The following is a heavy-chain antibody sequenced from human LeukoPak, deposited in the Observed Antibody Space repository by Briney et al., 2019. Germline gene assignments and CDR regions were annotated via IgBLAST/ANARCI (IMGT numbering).Heavy chain of an antibody. CDR1: GGSISSSSYY. J-gene: IGHJ4*02. CDR2: IYYSGNT. Sequence: SETLSLTCTVSGGSISSSSYYWGWIRQPPGKGLEWIGSIYYSGNTYYNPSLKSRVTISVYTSKNQFSLKLSSVTAADTAVYYCAKDGRWLQSYDYWGQGTLVTVSS. CDR3: AKDGRWLQSYDY. V-gene: IGHV4-39*02. D-gene: IGHD5-24*01.